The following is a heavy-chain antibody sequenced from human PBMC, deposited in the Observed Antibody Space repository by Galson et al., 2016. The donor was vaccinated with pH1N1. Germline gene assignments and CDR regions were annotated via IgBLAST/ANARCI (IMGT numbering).Heavy chain of an antibody. V-gene: IGHV1-2*02. J-gene: IGHJ4*02. CDR3: ARETDPGLYFDY. CDR2: INPNSGGT. CDR1: GYTFTGYY. D-gene: IGHD2-8*02. Sequence: SVKASCKASGYTFTGYYMHWVRQAPGQGLEWMGWINPNSGGTNYAQKFQGRVTMTRDTSISTAYMELSRLRSDHTAIYYCARETDPGLYFDYWGQGTLVTVSS.